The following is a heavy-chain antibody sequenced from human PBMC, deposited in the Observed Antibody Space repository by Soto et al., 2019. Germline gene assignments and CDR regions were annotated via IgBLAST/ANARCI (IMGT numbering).Heavy chain of an antibody. V-gene: IGHV3-23*01. Sequence: GGTLRLACSASGFTFSSYAMSWVRQGQGQGLEWVSTFSVTGGYTYYADYVKGRFTSSRDDSKNTLYLQMNSLRAAVTAVYYCAKWQRTLINCGPIDPWGQGTLVTVSS. D-gene: IGHD1-1*01. J-gene: IGHJ5*01. CDR3: AKWQRTLINCGPIDP. CDR1: GFTFSSYA. CDR2: FSVTGGYT.